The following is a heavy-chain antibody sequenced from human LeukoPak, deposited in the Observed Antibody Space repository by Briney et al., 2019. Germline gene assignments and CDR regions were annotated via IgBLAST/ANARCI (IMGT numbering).Heavy chain of an antibody. Sequence: SETLSLTCTVSGGSIRSYYWSWIRQPPGKGLEWIGYIYYSGSTNYNPSLKSRVTTSVDTSKNQISLKLSSVTAADTAVYYCARVIAVAGVDAFDIWGQGTMVTVSS. J-gene: IGHJ3*02. CDR2: IYYSGST. V-gene: IGHV4-59*01. CDR3: ARVIAVAGVDAFDI. CDR1: GGSIRSYY. D-gene: IGHD6-19*01.